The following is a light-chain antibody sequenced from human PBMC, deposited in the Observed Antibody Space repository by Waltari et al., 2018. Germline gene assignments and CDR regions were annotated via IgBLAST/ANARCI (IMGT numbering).Light chain of an antibody. J-gene: IGLJ3*02. CDR3: QTWGTGPWV. CDR1: SGHSSYA. V-gene: IGLV4-69*01. Sequence: QLVLTQSPSASASLGASVKLTCTLSSGHSSYAIAWHQQQPEKGPRYLMKLNSDGSHSKGDGIPDHFSGSSSGAERYLTISSLQSEDEADYYCQTWGTGPWVFGGGTKLTVL. CDR2: LNSDGSH.